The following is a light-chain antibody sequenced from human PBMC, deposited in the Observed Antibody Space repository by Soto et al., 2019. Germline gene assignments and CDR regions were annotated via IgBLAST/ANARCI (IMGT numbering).Light chain of an antibody. CDR2: GAS. V-gene: IGKV3-15*01. CDR3: QQYNNWPPLT. J-gene: IGKJ4*01. Sequence: MTQSPSSVSASVGDKVTITCRASQGISSWLAWYQQKPGQAPRLLIYGASTRATGIPARFSGSGSGTEFTLTISSLQSEDFAVYYCQQYNNWPPLTFGGGTKVEIK. CDR1: QGISSW.